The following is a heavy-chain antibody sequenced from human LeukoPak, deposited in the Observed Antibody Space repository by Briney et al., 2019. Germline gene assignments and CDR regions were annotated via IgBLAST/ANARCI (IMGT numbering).Heavy chain of an antibody. Sequence: GGSLRLSCAASGFTFSIFAMTWVRQAPGKGLEWVSSIGGGGSTTYYADSVKGRFTISRDNSKNTLYLQMNSLRAEDTAVYYCARDGRSYPVDWFDPWGQGTLVTVSS. CDR3: ARDGRSYPVDWFDP. J-gene: IGHJ5*02. V-gene: IGHV3-23*01. CDR1: GFTFSIFA. CDR2: IGGGGSTT. D-gene: IGHD1-26*01.